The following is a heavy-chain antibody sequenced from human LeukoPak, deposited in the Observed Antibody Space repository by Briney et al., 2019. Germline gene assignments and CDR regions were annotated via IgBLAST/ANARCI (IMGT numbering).Heavy chain of an antibody. Sequence: GGSLRLSCAASGFSFSDYYMSWIRQAPGKGLEWVSWVSFISSTGSTTYYADSVKGRFTISRDNAKNSLYLQMNSLSAEDTAVYYCAKGYGDYAGGDYMDVWGKGTTVTVSS. D-gene: IGHD4-17*01. CDR2: ISSTGSTT. CDR1: GFSFSDYY. V-gene: IGHV3-11*01. CDR3: AKGYGDYAGGDYMDV. J-gene: IGHJ6*03.